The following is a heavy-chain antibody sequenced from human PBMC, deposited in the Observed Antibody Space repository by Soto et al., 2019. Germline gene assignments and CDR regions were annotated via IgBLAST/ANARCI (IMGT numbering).Heavy chain of an antibody. Sequence: PSEPLSLTCAVSGXSISSGGYSRTWIRQPPGKGLEWIGHIYQSGSTLYNPSLESRVAISVDKSKNLFSLDLSSVTAADTAVYYCARVNYYGSGNYDESWFDPWGQGTLVTVSS. V-gene: IGHV4-30-2*01. J-gene: IGHJ5*02. CDR3: ARVNYYGSGNYDESWFDP. CDR1: GXSISSGGYS. D-gene: IGHD3-10*01. CDR2: IYQSGST.